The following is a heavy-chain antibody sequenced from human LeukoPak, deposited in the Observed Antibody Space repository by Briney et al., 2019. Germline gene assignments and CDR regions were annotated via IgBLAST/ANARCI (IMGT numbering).Heavy chain of an antibody. CDR1: GFTFSSYW. CDR2: IKQDGSEK. CDR3: ARVLGAARPLSYYYGMDV. Sequence: GGSLRLSCAASGFTFSSYWMSWVRQAPGKGLEWVANIKQDGSEKYYVDSVKGRFTISRDNAKNSLYLQMNSLRAEDTAVYYCARVLGAARPLSYYYGMDVWGQGTTVTVSS. J-gene: IGHJ6*02. D-gene: IGHD6-6*01. V-gene: IGHV3-7*01.